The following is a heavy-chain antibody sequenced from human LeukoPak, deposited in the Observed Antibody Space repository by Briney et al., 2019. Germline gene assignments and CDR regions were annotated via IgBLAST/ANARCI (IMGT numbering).Heavy chain of an antibody. D-gene: IGHD3-16*01. CDR3: AKATWGEIDY. Sequence: GGSLRLSCAASGFTFSSYGMHWVRQAPGKGLEWVAVISYDGRNKYYADSVKGRFTISRDNSKNTLYLQMNSLRAEDTAVYYCAKATWGEIDYWGQGTLVTVSS. J-gene: IGHJ4*02. CDR1: GFTFSSYG. V-gene: IGHV3-30*18. CDR2: ISYDGRNK.